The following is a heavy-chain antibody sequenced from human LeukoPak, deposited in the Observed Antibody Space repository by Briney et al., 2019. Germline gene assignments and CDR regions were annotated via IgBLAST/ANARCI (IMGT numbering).Heavy chain of an antibody. Sequence: GGSLRLSCAASGFTFSSYDMNWVRQAPGKGLEWVSYISSSTSTIYYADSVKGRFTISRDNAKNSLYLQMNSLRAEDTAVYYCATNSGPFLDTYYYYYMDVWAKGTTVTVSS. J-gene: IGHJ6*03. CDR3: ATNSGPFLDTYYYYYMDV. CDR2: ISSSTSTI. CDR1: GFTFSSYD. V-gene: IGHV3-48*01. D-gene: IGHD3-10*01.